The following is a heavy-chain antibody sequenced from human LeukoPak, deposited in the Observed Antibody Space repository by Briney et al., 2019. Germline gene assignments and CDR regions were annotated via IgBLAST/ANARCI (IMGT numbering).Heavy chain of an antibody. CDR2: IYPGDSDT. V-gene: IGHV5-51*01. Sequence: GESLKISCKGSGYRFTSYWIGWVRQMPGKGLEWMGIIYPGDSDTRCSPSFQGQVTISADKSISTAYLQWSSLKASDTAMYYCARQGAIFGVVTYGGGNYYYMDVWGKGTTVTVSS. J-gene: IGHJ6*03. D-gene: IGHD3-3*01. CDR3: ARQGAIFGVVTYGGGNYYYMDV. CDR1: GYRFTSYW.